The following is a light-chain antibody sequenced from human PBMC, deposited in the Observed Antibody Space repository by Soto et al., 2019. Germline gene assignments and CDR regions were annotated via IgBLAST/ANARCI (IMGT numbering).Light chain of an antibody. V-gene: IGKV1-5*01. CDR2: DAS. CDR3: LLYKTSST. Sequence: DIQLTQSPSTLSASVGDRVTITCRASQSLNNRLAWYQQKPRKAPKLLIYDASTLESGVTSRFSGTGSETECPLSITDLQAVDVATYFSLLYKTSSTFGEGTKV. J-gene: IGKJ1*01. CDR1: QSLNNR.